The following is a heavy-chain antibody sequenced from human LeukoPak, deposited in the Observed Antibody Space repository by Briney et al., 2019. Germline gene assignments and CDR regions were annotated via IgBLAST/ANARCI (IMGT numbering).Heavy chain of an antibody. CDR1: GGSISSYY. CDR3: GRGKIIAAVGRDENYFDY. J-gene: IGHJ4*02. D-gene: IGHD6-13*01. V-gene: IGHV4-4*09. CDR2: IYTSGST. Sequence: SETLSLTCTVSGGSISSYYWSWIRQPPGKGLEWIGYIYTSGSTNYNPSLKSRVTISVDTSKNQFSLKLSSVTAADTAVYYCGRGKIIAAVGRDENYFDYWGQETLVTVS.